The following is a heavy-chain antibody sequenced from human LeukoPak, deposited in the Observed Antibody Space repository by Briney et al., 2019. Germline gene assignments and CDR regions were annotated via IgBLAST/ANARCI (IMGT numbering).Heavy chain of an antibody. Sequence: SETLSLTCNVLGGSISSSNYYWGWIRQPPGKGLEWIGSIYYSGSTYYNPSFKGRGTMSVDTSNNQFSLKLTSATATDTAVYYCVRLFYYDSRGPPSWGQGTLVTVSS. CDR3: VRLFYYDSRGPPS. D-gene: IGHD3-22*01. CDR2: IYYSGST. V-gene: IGHV4-39*01. J-gene: IGHJ5*02. CDR1: GGSISSSNYY.